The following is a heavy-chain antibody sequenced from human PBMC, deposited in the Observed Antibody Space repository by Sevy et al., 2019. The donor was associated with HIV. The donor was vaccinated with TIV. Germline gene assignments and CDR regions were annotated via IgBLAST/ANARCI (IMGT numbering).Heavy chain of an antibody. Sequence: GGSPRLSCAASGFTFSSYAIHWVRQAPGKGLEWVAVISYDGSKKHYADSVKGRFTISRDNSKNTLYLQMNSLRVEDTAVYYCARDRSSSWINYYFDYWGQGTLVTVSS. D-gene: IGHD2-2*01. CDR2: ISYDGSKK. V-gene: IGHV3-30*04. J-gene: IGHJ4*02. CDR1: GFTFSSYA. CDR3: ARDRSSSWINYYFDY.